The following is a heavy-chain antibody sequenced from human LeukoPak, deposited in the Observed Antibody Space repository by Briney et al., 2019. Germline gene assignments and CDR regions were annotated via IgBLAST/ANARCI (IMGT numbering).Heavy chain of an antibody. J-gene: IGHJ4*02. CDR1: GFTVSSNY. CDR2: IYSGGST. CDR3: ARESRDGYNFDY. D-gene: IGHD5-24*01. Sequence: GGSLRLSCAASGFTVSSNYMSWVRQAPGKGLEWASVIYSGGSTYYADSVKGRFTISRDNSKNTLYLQMNSLRAEDTAVYYCARESRDGYNFDYWGQGTLVTVSS. V-gene: IGHV3-53*01.